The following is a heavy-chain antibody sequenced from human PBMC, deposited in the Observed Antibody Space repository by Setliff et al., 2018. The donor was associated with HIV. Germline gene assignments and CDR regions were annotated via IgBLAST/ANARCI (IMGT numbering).Heavy chain of an antibody. CDR2: ISAYNVNA. CDR3: ATARPGARFDV. J-gene: IGHJ4*02. CDR1: VHTFASYG. D-gene: IGHD6-6*01. V-gene: IGHV1-18*01. Sequence: GASVKVSCKASVHTFASYGIGWLRQATGQGLEWLGWISAYNVNAPNAQKSQGRVTMTIDIPTTTAYMEMRSLRFDDTAVYYCATARPGARFDVWGQGTLVTVSS.